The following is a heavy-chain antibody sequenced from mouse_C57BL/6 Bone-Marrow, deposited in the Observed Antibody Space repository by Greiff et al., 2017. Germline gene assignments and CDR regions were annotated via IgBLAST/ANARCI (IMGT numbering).Heavy chain of an antibody. D-gene: IGHD1-1*01. J-gene: IGHJ4*01. CDR2: ISDGGSYT. V-gene: IGHV5-4*01. CDR3: ARDGDYGSSMDY. Sequence: EVQGVESGGGLVKPGGSLKLSCAASGFTFSSYAMSWVRQTPEKRLEWVATISDGGSYTYYPDNVKGRFTISRDNAKNNLYLQMSHLKSEDTAMYYCARDGDYGSSMDYWGQGTSVTVSS. CDR1: GFTFSSYA.